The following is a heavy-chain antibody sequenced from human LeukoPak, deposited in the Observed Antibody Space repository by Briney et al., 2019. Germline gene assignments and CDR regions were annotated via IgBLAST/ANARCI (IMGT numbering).Heavy chain of an antibody. CDR1: GFTFSSYW. V-gene: IGHV4-39*07. J-gene: IGHJ3*01. Sequence: PGGSLRLSCAASGFTFSSYWMHWVRQAPGKGLEWIGSIYYSGATYFNPSLKSRVTISVDTSKNQFSLKLSSVTAADTAVYYCARLHRGEEAFDVWGQGTMVTVSS. CDR3: ARLHRGEEAFDV. CDR2: IYYSGAT.